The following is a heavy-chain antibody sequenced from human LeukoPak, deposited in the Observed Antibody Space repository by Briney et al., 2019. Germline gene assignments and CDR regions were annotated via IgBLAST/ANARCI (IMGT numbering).Heavy chain of an antibody. D-gene: IGHD2-2*01. CDR1: GYTFTSYA. CDR3: VRDKSSELDIVVVPAAMAYMDV. Sequence: ASVKVSCKASGYTFTSYAMHWVRQAPGQRLEWMGWINAGNGNTKYSQKFQGRVTITRDTSASTAYMELSSLRSEDTAVYYCVRDKSSELDIVVVPAAMAYMDVWGKGTTVTVSS. V-gene: IGHV1-3*01. J-gene: IGHJ6*03. CDR2: INAGNGNT.